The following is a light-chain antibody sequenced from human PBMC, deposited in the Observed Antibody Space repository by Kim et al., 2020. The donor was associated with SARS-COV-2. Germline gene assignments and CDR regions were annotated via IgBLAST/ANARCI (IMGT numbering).Light chain of an antibody. CDR2: RNN. CDR3: AAWDDSLSGPRV. Sequence: QSVLTQPPSASGTPGQRVTISCSGSSSNIGSNYVYWYQQLPGTAPKLLIYRNNQRPSGVPDRFSGSKSGTSAYLAISGLRSEDEADYYCAAWDDSLSGPRVFGGGTQLTVL. V-gene: IGLV1-47*01. J-gene: IGLJ3*02. CDR1: SSNIGSNY.